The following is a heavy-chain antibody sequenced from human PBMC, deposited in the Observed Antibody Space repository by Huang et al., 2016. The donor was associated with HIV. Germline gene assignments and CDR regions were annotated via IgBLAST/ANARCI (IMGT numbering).Heavy chain of an antibody. Sequence: QVQLQESGPGLVKPSETLSLSCTVSGGSFPRHYWSWLRQPPGKGLEWIASVFHNGNTNDNPSLSLRVSIAADTATNQFVLRLTSVTAADTAVYYCARGGVVASVAVHIDTWFDSWGQGSQVTVSS. D-gene: IGHD2-15*01. J-gene: IGHJ5*01. CDR3: ARGGVVASVAVHIDTWFDS. CDR2: VFHNGNT. V-gene: IGHV4-59*11. CDR1: GGSFPRHY.